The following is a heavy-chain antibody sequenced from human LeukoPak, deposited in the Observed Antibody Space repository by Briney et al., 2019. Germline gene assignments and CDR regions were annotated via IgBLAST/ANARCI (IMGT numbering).Heavy chain of an antibody. CDR1: GYTFTSYR. CDR2: IFPGGSES. V-gene: IGHV5-51*01. CDR3: ARFSVQNYGVGPDY. Sequence: GESLKISCEGSGYTFTSYRIGWVRQVPGKGLEWMGGIFPGGSESRYSPSFQGQVTFSADKSIGTAYLQWNSLEASDTAIYYCARFSVQNYGVGPDYWGQGTQVTVSS. J-gene: IGHJ4*02. D-gene: IGHD4-17*01.